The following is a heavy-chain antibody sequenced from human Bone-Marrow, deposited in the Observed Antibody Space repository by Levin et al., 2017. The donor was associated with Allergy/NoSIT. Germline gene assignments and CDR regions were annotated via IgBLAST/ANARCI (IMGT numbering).Heavy chain of an antibody. D-gene: IGHD2-2*03. Sequence: GESLKISCTASGFPFNKYAIHWVRQAPGKGPEWVALIWYDGSNKYYSDSVKGRFTISRDNSKNTMYLQMNSLRAEDTAVYYCVRDQLGYCANTRCYGDNFDTWGQGTLVTVSS. V-gene: IGHV3-33*01. CDR3: VRDQLGYCANTRCYGDNFDT. J-gene: IGHJ4*02. CDR1: GFPFNKYA. CDR2: IWYDGSNK.